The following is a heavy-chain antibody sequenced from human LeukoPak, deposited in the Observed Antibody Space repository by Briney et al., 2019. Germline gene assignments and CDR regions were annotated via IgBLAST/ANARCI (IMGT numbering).Heavy chain of an antibody. D-gene: IGHD4-11*01. V-gene: IGHV4-38-2*02. Sequence: SETLSLTCTVSGYSISSGYYWGWIRQPPGKGLEWIGEINHSGSTNYNPSLKSRVTISLDTSKSQFSLKVRYVTAADTAVYYCARDWDYSNSSYWGQGTLVTVSS. CDR1: GYSISSGYY. CDR3: ARDWDYSNSSY. CDR2: INHSGST. J-gene: IGHJ4*02.